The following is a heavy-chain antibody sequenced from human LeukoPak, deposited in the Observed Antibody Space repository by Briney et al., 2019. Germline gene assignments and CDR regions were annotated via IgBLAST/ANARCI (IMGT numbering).Heavy chain of an antibody. Sequence: GGSLRLSCAASGFTFSSYAMHWVRQAPGKGLEWVAVISYDGSNKYYADSVKGRFTISRDNSKNTLYLQMNSLRAEDTAVYYCAKGVGRVVGATNYWGQGTLVTVSS. CDR3: AKGVGRVVGATNY. CDR1: GFTFSSYA. V-gene: IGHV3-30-3*01. CDR2: ISYDGSNK. D-gene: IGHD1-26*01. J-gene: IGHJ4*02.